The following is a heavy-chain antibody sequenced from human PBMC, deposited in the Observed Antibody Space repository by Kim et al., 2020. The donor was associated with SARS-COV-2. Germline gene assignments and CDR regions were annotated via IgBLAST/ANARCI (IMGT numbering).Heavy chain of an antibody. CDR3: AREAIFGVDPFDY. Sequence: YAQKFQGRGTITADESTSTAYMELSSLRSEDTAVYYCAREAIFGVDPFDYWGQGTLVTVSS. V-gene: IGHV1-69*01. D-gene: IGHD3-3*01. J-gene: IGHJ4*02.